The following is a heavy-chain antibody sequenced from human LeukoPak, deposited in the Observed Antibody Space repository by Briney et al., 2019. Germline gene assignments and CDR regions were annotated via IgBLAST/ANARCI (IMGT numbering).Heavy chain of an antibody. CDR2: INHSGST. CDR1: GYSISSGYY. D-gene: IGHD4-17*01. J-gene: IGHJ4*02. Sequence: PSETLSLTCTVSGYSISSGYYWSWIRQPPGKGLEWIGEINHSGSTNYNPSLKSRVTISVDTSKNQFSLKLSSVTAADTAVYYCARDPNDYGDDYWGQGTLVTVSS. V-gene: IGHV4-38-2*02. CDR3: ARDPNDYGDDY.